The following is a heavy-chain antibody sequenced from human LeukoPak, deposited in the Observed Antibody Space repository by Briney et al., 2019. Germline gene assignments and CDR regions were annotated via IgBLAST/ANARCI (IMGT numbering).Heavy chain of an antibody. J-gene: IGHJ4*02. CDR2: IKQDGSEK. D-gene: IGHD3-3*01. CDR3: ARDATVYYDFWSGYTTN. CDR1: GFTFSSYW. Sequence: PGGSLRLSCAASGFTFSSYWMSWVRQAPGKGLGWVANIKQDGSEKYYVDSVKGRFTISRDNAKNSLYLQMNSLRVEDTAVYYCARDATVYYDFWSGYTTNWGQGTLVTVSS. V-gene: IGHV3-7*01.